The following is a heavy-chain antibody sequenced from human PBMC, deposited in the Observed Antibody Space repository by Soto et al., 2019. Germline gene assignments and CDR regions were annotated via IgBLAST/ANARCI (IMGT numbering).Heavy chain of an antibody. CDR3: ARKGANRGRSAFDI. CDR2: INHSGST. J-gene: IGHJ3*02. CDR1: GGSFSGYY. D-gene: IGHD3-10*01. Sequence: SETLSLTCAVYGGSFSGYYWSWIRQPPGKGLEWIGEINHSGSTNYNPSLKSRVTISVDTSKNQFSLKLSSVTAADTAVYYCARKGANRGRSAFDIWGQGTMVTVSS. V-gene: IGHV4-34*01.